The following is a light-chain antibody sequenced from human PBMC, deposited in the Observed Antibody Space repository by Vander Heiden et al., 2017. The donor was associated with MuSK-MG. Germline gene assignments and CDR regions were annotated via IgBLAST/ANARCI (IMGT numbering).Light chain of an antibody. CDR2: AAS. J-gene: IGKJ2*01. CDR1: QSISSY. Sequence: DIQMTQSPSSLSASVGDRVTITCRASQSISSYLNWYQQKPGKAPKLLIYAASSLQSGVPSRFSGSGSGTEFTLTISRLQPEDFATYYCQQCESTPYTFGQGTKLEIK. CDR3: QQCESTPYT. V-gene: IGKV1-39*01.